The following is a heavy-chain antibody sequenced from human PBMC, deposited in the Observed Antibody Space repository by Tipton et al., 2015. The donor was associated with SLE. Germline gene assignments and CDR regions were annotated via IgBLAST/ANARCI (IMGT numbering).Heavy chain of an antibody. CDR1: GGSISSSSFY. J-gene: IGHJ4*02. CDR2: VYFSGST. D-gene: IGHD3-3*01. V-gene: IGHV4-39*07. CDR3: ARKSDFWSGSPFDY. Sequence: TLSLTCTVSGGSISSSSFYWGWIRQPPGKGLEWIGSVYFSGSTYYNPSLKSRVTISADTSKNQFSLKLTSVTAADTAVYYCARKSDFWSGSPFDYWGQGNLVTVSS.